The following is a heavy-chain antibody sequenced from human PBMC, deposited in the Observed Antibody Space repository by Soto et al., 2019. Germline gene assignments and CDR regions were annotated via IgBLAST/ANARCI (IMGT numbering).Heavy chain of an antibody. CDR2: IYYSGST. V-gene: IGHV4-39*01. CDR3: ARRPPLDYYDSSTTFDY. J-gene: IGHJ4*02. Sequence: SETLSLTCTVSGGSISSSSYYWGWIRQPPGKGLEWIGSIYYSGSTYYNPSLKSRVTISVDTSKNQFSLKLSSVTAADTAVYYCARRPPLDYYDSSTTFDYWGQGNLVTVSS. D-gene: IGHD3-22*01. CDR1: GGSISSSSYY.